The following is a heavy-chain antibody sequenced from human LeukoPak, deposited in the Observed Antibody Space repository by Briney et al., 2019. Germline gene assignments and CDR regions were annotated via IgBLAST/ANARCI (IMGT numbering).Heavy chain of an antibody. CDR1: GYTLTDFS. J-gene: IGHJ4*02. CDR2: FNREDDEA. D-gene: IGHD3-22*01. V-gene: IGHV1-24*01. Sequence: AASVKVSCNISGYTLTDFSMHWVRQAPGKGLEWMGGFNREDDEAIYAPHFQGRVTVTEDTSTDTAYMELSNLRSEDTAVYYCATLDSYYDNSGRPLVPDWGQGTLVTVSS. CDR3: ATLDSYYDNSGRPLVPD.